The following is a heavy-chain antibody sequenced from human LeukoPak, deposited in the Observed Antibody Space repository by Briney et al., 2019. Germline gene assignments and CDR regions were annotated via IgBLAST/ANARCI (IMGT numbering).Heavy chain of an antibody. CDR1: GGSISSYC. CDR3: ARQAAGTFHFDY. D-gene: IGHD6-13*01. V-gene: IGHV4-59*08. Sequence: SETLSLTCTVSGGSISSYCWSWIRQPPGKGLEWIGYIYYSGSTNYNPSLKSRVTISVDTSKNQFSLKLSSVTAADTAVYYCARQAAGTFHFDYWGQGTLVTVSS. CDR2: IYYSGST. J-gene: IGHJ4*02.